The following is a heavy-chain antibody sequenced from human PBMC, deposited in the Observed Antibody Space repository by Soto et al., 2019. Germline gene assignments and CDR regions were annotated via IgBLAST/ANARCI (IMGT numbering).Heavy chain of an antibody. V-gene: IGHV3-74*01. J-gene: IGHJ5*02. CDR2: INSDGSST. Sequence: PGGSLRLSCAASGFTFSSYWMHWVRQAPGKGLVWVSRINSDGSSTSYADSVKGRFTISRDNAKNTLYLQMNSLRAEDTAVYYCARDPQGYYGSGVPRGNWFDPWGKGTLVTVPS. CDR1: GFTFSSYW. D-gene: IGHD3-10*01. CDR3: ARDPQGYYGSGVPRGNWFDP.